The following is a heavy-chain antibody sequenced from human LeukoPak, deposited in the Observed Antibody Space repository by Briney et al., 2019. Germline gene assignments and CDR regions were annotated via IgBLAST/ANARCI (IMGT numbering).Heavy chain of an antibody. CDR1: GYTFTGYY. D-gene: IGHD6-19*01. CDR2: INPNSGGT. CDR3: ARDGSSGSEYYGMDV. J-gene: IGHJ6*02. Sequence: ASVKVSCKASGYTFTGYYMHWVRQAPGQGLEWMGWINPNSGGTNYAQKFQGRVTMTRDTSISAAYMELSRLRSDDTAVYYCARDGSSGSEYYGMDVWGQGTTVTVSS. V-gene: IGHV1-2*02.